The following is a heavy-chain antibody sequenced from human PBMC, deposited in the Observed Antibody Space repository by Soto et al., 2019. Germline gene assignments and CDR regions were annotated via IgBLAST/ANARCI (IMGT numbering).Heavy chain of an antibody. D-gene: IGHD3-10*01. CDR1: GYTFTSYT. CDR2: ISANNGNI. CDR3: ARQKGINNYYGMDV. V-gene: IGHV1-18*04. Sequence: QVQLVQSGAEVKKPGASVKVSCKASGYTFTSYTFSWVRQAPGQGLEWMGWISANNGNIRYAQKLQGRVTMTTDTSTSTVYVEVWRLRSDDTAVYYCARQKGINNYYGMDVWGQGTTFTVSS. J-gene: IGHJ6*02.